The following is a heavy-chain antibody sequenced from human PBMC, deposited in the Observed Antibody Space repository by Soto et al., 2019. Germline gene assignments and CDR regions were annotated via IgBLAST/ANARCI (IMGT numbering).Heavy chain of an antibody. J-gene: IGHJ4*02. V-gene: IGHV1-2*02. Sequence: HEHLVQSGAEVKRPGASLKVSCKASGYSFTGYYIHWVRQAPGQGLEWMGWINPDSGATNYAQNFQGRVTLTSDTSISTAYMDLTSLTSDDTAVYYCARGDYGTGGYPFPYFDYWGQGTLVIVSS. CDR2: INPDSGAT. CDR3: ARGDYGTGGYPFPYFDY. D-gene: IGHD2-8*02. CDR1: GYSFTGYY.